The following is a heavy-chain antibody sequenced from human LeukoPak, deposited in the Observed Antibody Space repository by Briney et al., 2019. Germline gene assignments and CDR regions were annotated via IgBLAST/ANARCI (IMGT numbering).Heavy chain of an antibody. CDR2: IKEDGSQK. CDR1: GSMFSSYW. J-gene: IGHJ4*02. D-gene: IGHD3-22*01. Sequence: GGSLRLSCAASGSMFSSYWMSWVRQAPGKGLEWVANIKEDGSQKYYVDSVKGRFTVSRDNAKNSLYLQMNSLRAEDTAVYYCVFGNYHDSTGSLFDSWGQGSLVTVSS. CDR3: VFGNYHDSTGSLFDS. V-gene: IGHV3-7*01.